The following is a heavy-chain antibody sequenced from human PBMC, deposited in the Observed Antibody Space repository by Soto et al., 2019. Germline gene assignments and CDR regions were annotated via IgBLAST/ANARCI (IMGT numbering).Heavy chain of an antibody. J-gene: IGHJ4*02. D-gene: IGHD1-1*01. CDR2: ISNSGST. V-gene: IGHV4-31*03. CDR3: AIANGGTVYDY. CDR1: GGSISSGDYY. Sequence: QVQLQESGPGLVKPSQTLSLTCTVSGGSISSGDYYWSWIRQHPGKGLEWIGYISNSGSTYYNPSLKSRVTISVDTSKNQFSLKLSSVTAADTAMYYCAIANGGTVYDYWGQGTLVTVSS.